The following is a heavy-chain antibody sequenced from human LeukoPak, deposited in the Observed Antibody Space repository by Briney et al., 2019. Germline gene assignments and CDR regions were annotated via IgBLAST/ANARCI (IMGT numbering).Heavy chain of an antibody. Sequence: ASVKVSCKASGYTLSAFYMHWVRQAPGQGLEWMGWINPNSGGTNYAQKFQGRVTMTRDTSISTAYMELSRLRSDDTAVYYCARTLKYCSSTSCPPSAGYWGQGTLVTVSS. D-gene: IGHD2-2*01. CDR3: ARTLKYCSSTSCPPSAGY. CDR1: GYTLSAFY. J-gene: IGHJ4*02. V-gene: IGHV1-2*02. CDR2: INPNSGGT.